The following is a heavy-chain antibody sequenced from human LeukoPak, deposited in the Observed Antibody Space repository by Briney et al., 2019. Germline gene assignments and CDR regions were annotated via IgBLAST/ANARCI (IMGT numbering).Heavy chain of an antibody. CDR3: ARGLRGVHQQATVTMVSYYFDY. J-gene: IGHJ4*02. CDR1: GYTFTSYD. Sequence: ASVKVSCKASGYTFTSYDINWVRQATGQGLEWMGWMNPNSGNTGYAQKFQGRVTMTRNTSISTAYMELSSLRSEDTAVYYCARGLRGVHQQATVTMVSYYFDYWGQGTLVTVSS. CDR2: MNPNSGNT. V-gene: IGHV1-8*01. D-gene: IGHD4-17*01.